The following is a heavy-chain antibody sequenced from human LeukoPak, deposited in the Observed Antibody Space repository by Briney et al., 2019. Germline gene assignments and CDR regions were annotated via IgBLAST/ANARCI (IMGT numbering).Heavy chain of an antibody. CDR3: ASVGGVAAAFV. D-gene: IGHD6-13*01. CDR1: GFIFGSYE. CDR2: ISSSGSTI. Sequence: GGSLRLSCAASGFIFGSYEMNWVRQAPGKGLEWVSFISSSGSTIYYADSVKGRFTISRDNAKNSLYLQMNSLRAEDTAVYYCASVGGVAAAFVWGEGTLVTVSS. V-gene: IGHV3-48*03. J-gene: IGHJ4*02.